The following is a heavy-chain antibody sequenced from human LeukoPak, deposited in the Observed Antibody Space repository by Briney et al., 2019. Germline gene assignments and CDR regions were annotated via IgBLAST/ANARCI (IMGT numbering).Heavy chain of an antibody. CDR1: GYTFTGYY. D-gene: IGHD6-13*01. J-gene: IGHJ4*02. V-gene: IGHV1-2*02. CDR3: ATITRYSSSWVFDY. Sequence: ASVKVSCKASGYTFTGYYMHWVRQAPGQGLEWMGWINPNSGSTNYAQKFQGRVTMTRDTSISTAYMELSRLRSDDTAVYYCATITRYSSSWVFDYWGQGTLVTVSS. CDR2: INPNSGST.